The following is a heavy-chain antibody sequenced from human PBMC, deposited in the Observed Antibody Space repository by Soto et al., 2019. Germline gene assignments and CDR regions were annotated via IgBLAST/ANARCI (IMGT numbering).Heavy chain of an antibody. CDR1: GGSISSGGYY. J-gene: IGHJ4*02. Sequence: TLSLTGTVSGGSISSGGYYWCWIRQHPGKGLEWIGYIYYSVTTSYNPSLKSRVTISVNTSKNQFSLKLSSVTAADTAVYYCARYCRSTSCYTVTGTTGLDYWGQGTLVTVSS. D-gene: IGHD2-2*02. CDR2: IYYSVTT. CDR3: ARYCRSTSCYTVTGTTGLDY. V-gene: IGHV4-31*03.